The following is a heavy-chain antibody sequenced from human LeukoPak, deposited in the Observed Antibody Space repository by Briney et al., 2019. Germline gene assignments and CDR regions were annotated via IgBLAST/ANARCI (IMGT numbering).Heavy chain of an antibody. CDR2: IYYSGST. J-gene: IGHJ4*02. CDR1: GGSVNSGGYS. V-gene: IGHV4-31*03. D-gene: IGHD5-12*01. CDR3: ARSGHSGYDFGY. Sequence: SETLSLTCTVSGGSVNSGGYSWSWIRQHPGTGLEWIGYIYYSGSTYYNPSLKSRLSISMDTSKNQSSLNLTSVTGADTAVYYCARSGHSGYDFGYWGQGTLVTVSS.